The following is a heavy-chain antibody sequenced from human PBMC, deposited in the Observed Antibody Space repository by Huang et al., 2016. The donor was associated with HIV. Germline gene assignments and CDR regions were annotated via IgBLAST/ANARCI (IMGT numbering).Heavy chain of an antibody. Sequence: QIQLLQSGAEVRKPGASVKISCKTSGYNFKTYAVTWVRQTPGQGLEWMGWVSGFNSYTAYFQRLQGRCTMTTDPSTNTVYMELRSLKFDDTAVYYCARRVGSGWYGEIDYWGQGTLVTVSS. J-gene: IGHJ4*02. CDR2: VSGFNSYT. CDR1: GYNFKTYA. D-gene: IGHD6-19*01. V-gene: IGHV1-18*04. CDR3: ARRVGSGWYGEIDY.